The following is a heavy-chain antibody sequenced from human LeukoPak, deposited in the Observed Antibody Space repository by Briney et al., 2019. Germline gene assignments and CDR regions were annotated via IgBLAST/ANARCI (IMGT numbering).Heavy chain of an antibody. J-gene: IGHJ4*02. CDR2: IYYSGST. CDR3: ARLQSHQTGTDVDY. D-gene: IGHD1-1*01. CDR1: GGSISNYY. V-gene: IGHV4-59*01. Sequence: NASETLSLTCSVSGGSISNYYWSWIRQPPGKGLEWIGYIYYSGSTSYNPSLKSRVTISVDTSKNQFSLKLSSVTAADTAVYYCARLQSHQTGTDVDYWGQGTLVTVSS.